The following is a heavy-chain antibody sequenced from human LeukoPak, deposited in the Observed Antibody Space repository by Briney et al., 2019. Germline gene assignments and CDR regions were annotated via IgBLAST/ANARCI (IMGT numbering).Heavy chain of an antibody. CDR3: AREDGYIDY. CDR2: INSDGSIT. D-gene: IGHD5-24*01. V-gene: IGHV3-74*01. CDR1: GFTLTTYW. J-gene: IGHJ4*02. Sequence: PGGPLRFSCAASGFTLTTYWMTGVGQAPGRGLVWVSHINSDGSITSYADSVKGRFTISRDNSKNTLYLQMNSLRAEDTAVYYCAREDGYIDYWGQGTPVTVSS.